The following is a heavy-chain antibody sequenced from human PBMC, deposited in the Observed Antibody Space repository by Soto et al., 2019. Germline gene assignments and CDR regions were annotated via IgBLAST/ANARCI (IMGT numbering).Heavy chain of an antibody. V-gene: IGHV5-51*01. CDR1: GYSFSTYW. J-gene: IGHJ5*02. D-gene: IGHD6-6*01. Sequence: GESLKISCKASGYSFSTYWIGLVRQMPGKGLEWMGFIYPGDSDTRYSPSFQGQVTISVDKSTSTTYLQWSSLKASDTAIYYCSIRVQQLVRGWFDPWGQGTQVTVSS. CDR2: IYPGDSDT. CDR3: SIRVQQLVRGWFDP.